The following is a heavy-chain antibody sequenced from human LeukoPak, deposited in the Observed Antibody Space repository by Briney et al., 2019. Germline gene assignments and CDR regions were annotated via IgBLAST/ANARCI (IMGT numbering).Heavy chain of an antibody. D-gene: IGHD6-13*01. CDR2: ISADNGDT. Sequence: EASVKVSCKASVYTLTSYGISWVRQAPGQGLEWMGCISADNGDTNYAQNLQGRVTMTTDTSTSTAYMELRSLRSDDSAVYYCARTEIAVAGTGGDYYYYYGMDVWGQGTTVTVSS. V-gene: IGHV1-18*01. CDR3: ARTEIAVAGTGGDYYYYYGMDV. CDR1: VYTLTSYG. J-gene: IGHJ6*02.